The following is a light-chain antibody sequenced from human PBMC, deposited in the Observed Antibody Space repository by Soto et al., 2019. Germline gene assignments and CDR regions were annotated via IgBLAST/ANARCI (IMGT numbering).Light chain of an antibody. CDR1: QGINSW. CDR2: AAS. V-gene: IGKV1-12*02. Sequence: DIQMTQSPSSVSASVGDRVTITCRASQGINSWLAWYQQKAGKAPNLLIYAASRLQSGVPSRFSGSGSGTDFTLTINSLQPEDSASYYCQQGNCFPWTLGQGTKVEIK. CDR3: QQGNCFPWT. J-gene: IGKJ1*01.